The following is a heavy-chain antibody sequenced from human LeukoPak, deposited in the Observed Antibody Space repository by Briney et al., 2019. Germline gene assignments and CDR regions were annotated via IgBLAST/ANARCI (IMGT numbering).Heavy chain of an antibody. CDR1: GDSIMTYC. D-gene: IGHD1-1*01. CDR3: ARGDWNFDY. Sequence: SETLSLTCSVSGDSIMTYCWSWLRQPPGKGLEWIGYNCYSGSANYDPSLKSRVLISLDTSKNQFSLKLSSVTAADTAVYYCARGDWNFDYWGQGTLVTVSS. CDR2: NCYSGSA. V-gene: IGHV4-59*01. J-gene: IGHJ4*02.